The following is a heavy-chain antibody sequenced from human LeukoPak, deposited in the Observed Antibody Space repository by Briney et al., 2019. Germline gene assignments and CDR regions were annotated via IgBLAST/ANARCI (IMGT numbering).Heavy chain of an antibody. CDR1: GGSISSGDYY. CDR3: ARGLRGRSGYYFDS. Sequence: SQTLSLTCTVSGGSISSGDYYWNWIRQPPGKGPEWIGYIYYSGSTYYNPSLKSRVTISVDTSKTQFSLRPSSVTAADTAVYYCARGLRGRSGYYFDSWGQGTLVTVSS. J-gene: IGHJ4*02. V-gene: IGHV4-30-4*01. CDR2: IYYSGST.